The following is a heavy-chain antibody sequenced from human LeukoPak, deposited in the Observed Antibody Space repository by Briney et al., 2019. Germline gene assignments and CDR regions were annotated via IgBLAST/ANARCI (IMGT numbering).Heavy chain of an antibody. V-gene: IGHV3-7*01. J-gene: IGHJ4*02. CDR1: GFTFRSFW. CDR3: ARGSHDISGYRYFFDY. CDR2: INQDGSAG. Sequence: GGSLRLSCAASGFTFRSFWMSWVCQAPGKGLEWVANINQDGSAGYFVDSVKGRFTISRDNAMTSLYLHMDSLRAEDTGIYFCARGSHDISGYRYFFDYWGQGTLVTVSS. D-gene: IGHD3-22*01.